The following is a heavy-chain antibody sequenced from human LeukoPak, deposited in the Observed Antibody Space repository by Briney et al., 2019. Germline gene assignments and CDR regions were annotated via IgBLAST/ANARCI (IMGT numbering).Heavy chain of an antibody. J-gene: IGHJ4*02. Sequence: ASVKVSCKASGYTFTSYYMHWVRQAPGQGLEWMGIINTSGGSTSYAQKFQGRVTMTEDTSTDTAYMELSSLRSEDTAVYYCASTTGGYYDSSIDYWGQGTLVTVSS. V-gene: IGHV1-46*03. CDR3: ASTTGGYYDSSIDY. CDR2: INTSGGST. CDR1: GYTFTSYY. D-gene: IGHD3-22*01.